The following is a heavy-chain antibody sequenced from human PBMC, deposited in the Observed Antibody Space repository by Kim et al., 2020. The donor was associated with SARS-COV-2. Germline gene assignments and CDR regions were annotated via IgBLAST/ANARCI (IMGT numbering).Heavy chain of an antibody. CDR2: ISWNSGSI. V-gene: IGHV3-9*01. Sequence: GGSLRLSCAASGFTFDDYAMHWVRQAPGKGLEWVSGISWNSGSIGYADSVKGRFTISRDNAKNSLYLQMNSLRAEDTALYYCAKDAYGVRQWLVPRTSNFDLWGRGTLVTVSS. D-gene: IGHD6-19*01. CDR3: AKDAYGVRQWLVPRTSNFDL. CDR1: GFTFDDYA. J-gene: IGHJ2*01.